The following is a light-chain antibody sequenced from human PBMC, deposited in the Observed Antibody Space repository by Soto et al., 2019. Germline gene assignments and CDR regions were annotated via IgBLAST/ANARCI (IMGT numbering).Light chain of an antibody. CDR1: RTIGTN. J-gene: IGKJ4*01. CDR3: QQYADWPLT. Sequence: IVMTQSPATVSVSPGESASLSCRASRTIGTNLGWYQQKPGQAPRLLISKTSTRATGVPARFSGSGSGTEFTRTITSLQSEDIAVYYCQQYADWPLTFGGGTKVDIK. CDR2: KTS. V-gene: IGKV3-15*01.